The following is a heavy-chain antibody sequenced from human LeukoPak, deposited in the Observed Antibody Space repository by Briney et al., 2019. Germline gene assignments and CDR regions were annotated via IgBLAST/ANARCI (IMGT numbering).Heavy chain of an antibody. Sequence: GGSLRLSCAASGFTFSSYGMHWVRQAPGKGLEWVAVISYAGSNKYYADSVKGRFTISRDNSKNTLYLQMNSLRAEDTAVYYCARVGYSSGWYPLRNWGQGTLVTVSS. V-gene: IGHV3-30*03. CDR1: GFTFSSYG. CDR2: ISYAGSNK. D-gene: IGHD6-19*01. J-gene: IGHJ4*02. CDR3: ARVGYSSGWYPLRN.